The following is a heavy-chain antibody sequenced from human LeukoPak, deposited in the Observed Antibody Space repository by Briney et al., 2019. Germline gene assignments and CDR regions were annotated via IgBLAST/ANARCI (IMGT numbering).Heavy chain of an antibody. CDR3: TTDYAPGY. V-gene: IGHV3-15*01. CDR2: IKSKTDGGTT. D-gene: IGHD4-17*01. Sequence: GRSLRLSCAASGFTLSNAWMSWVRQAPGKGLEWVCCIKSKTDGGTTDYEAPVKGRFTISRDDSKNTLYLQMNSLKTEDTAVYYCTTDYAPGYWGQGTLVTVSS. CDR1: GFTLSNAW. J-gene: IGHJ4*02.